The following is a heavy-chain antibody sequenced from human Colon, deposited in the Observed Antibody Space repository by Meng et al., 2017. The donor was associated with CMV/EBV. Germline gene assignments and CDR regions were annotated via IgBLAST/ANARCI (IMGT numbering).Heavy chain of an antibody. CDR2: MDPTTGRK. CDR3: ASHSSYVWGSHH. V-gene: IGHV1-2*02. Sequence: VQVVQVGAQVRRPGASVKVSCKASGYSFTGYYIHWVPPDPGAGVEWMGWMDPTTGRKDYAQKFQGTVTMTRDTSISTAYLELSRLTSDDTAVYYCASHSSYVWGSHHWGQGTLVTVSS. CDR1: GYSFTGYY. D-gene: IGHD3-16*01. J-gene: IGHJ5*02.